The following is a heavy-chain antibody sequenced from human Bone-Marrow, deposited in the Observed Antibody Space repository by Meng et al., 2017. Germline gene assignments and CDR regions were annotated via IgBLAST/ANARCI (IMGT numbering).Heavy chain of an antibody. D-gene: IGHD1-26*01. J-gene: IGHJ4*02. CDR3: ARASSGSYYFDLDY. Sequence: GGSLRLSCAASGFTFSSYTMSWVRQAPGKGLEWVSVISASDGNTYYVDSVKGRFTISRDNSKNTLYLQMNSLRAEDTAVYYCARASSGSYYFDLDYWGQGTLVTVSS. CDR1: GFTFSSYT. CDR2: ISASDGNT. V-gene: IGHV3-23*01.